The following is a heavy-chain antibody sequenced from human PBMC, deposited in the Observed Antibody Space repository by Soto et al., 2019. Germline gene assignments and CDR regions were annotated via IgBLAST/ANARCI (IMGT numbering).Heavy chain of an antibody. CDR3: AKSPPAVAGYFDY. CDR1: GFTFSSSD. CDR2: TSFDGSSG. D-gene: IGHD6-19*01. V-gene: IGHV3-30*18. J-gene: IGHJ4*02. Sequence: QVQLVESGGGVVQPGRSLRLSCAASGFTFSSSDMHWVRQAPGKGLEWVAVTSFDGSSGYYADSVRGRFTISRDNSNNTLYLQMNSLRPEDTAVHYCAKSPPAVAGYFDYWGQGTLVTVSS.